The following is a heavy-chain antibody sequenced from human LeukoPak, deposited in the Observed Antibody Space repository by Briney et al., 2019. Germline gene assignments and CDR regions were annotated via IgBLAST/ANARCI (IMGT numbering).Heavy chain of an antibody. Sequence: SETLSLTCTVSGGSISSYYWSWIRQPPGRGLEWIGYIYHSGSTYYNPSLKSRVTISVDRSKNQFSLKLSSVTAADTAVYYCARFHLDFWSGYYVDYWGQGTLVTVSS. CDR2: IYHSGST. V-gene: IGHV4-59*12. CDR1: GGSISSYY. D-gene: IGHD3-3*01. J-gene: IGHJ4*02. CDR3: ARFHLDFWSGYYVDY.